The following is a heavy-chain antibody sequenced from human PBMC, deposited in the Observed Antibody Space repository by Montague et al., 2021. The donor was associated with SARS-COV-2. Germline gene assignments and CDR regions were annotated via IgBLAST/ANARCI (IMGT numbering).Heavy chain of an antibody. D-gene: IGHD3-9*01. CDR2: IYSNGDK. V-gene: IGHV2-5*01. CDR3: AHLIRYYDIFTGIPFDD. CDR1: GFSLSTPNVG. J-gene: IGHJ4*02. Sequence: PALVKPTQTLTLTCTFSGFSLSTPNVGVAWIRQPPGKALEWLAAIYSNGDKRYSPSLQGRLTITKDTSRNQVVVSLTNVDPLDTATYYCAHLIRYYDIFTGIPFDDWGQGTQVTVSS.